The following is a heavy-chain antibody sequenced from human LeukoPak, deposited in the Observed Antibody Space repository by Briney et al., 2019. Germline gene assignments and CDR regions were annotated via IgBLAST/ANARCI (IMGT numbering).Heavy chain of an antibody. V-gene: IGHV3-23*01. D-gene: IGHD2-8*02. CDR2: IFPSGGEI. Sequence: ETGGSLRLSCAASGFTFSSYEMIWVRQPPGKGLEWVSSIFPSGGEIHYADSVRGRFTISRDNSKSTLSLQMNSLRAEDTAIYYCATYRQVLLPFESWGQGTLVTVSS. CDR1: GFTFSSYE. J-gene: IGHJ4*02. CDR3: ATYRQVLLPFES.